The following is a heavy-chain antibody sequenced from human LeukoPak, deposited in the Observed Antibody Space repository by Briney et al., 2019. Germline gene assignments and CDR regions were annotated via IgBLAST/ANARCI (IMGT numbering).Heavy chain of an antibody. Sequence: GASLQISCKGSGSIFTSYWIGCVRQLPGKGLEWMGIIYPGDSDTRYSPSFQGQVTISADKSISTAYLQWSSLKASDTAMYYCARRSLNWFDPWGQGTLVTVSS. CDR3: ARRSLNWFDP. CDR1: GSIFTSYW. V-gene: IGHV5-51*01. CDR2: IYPGDSDT. J-gene: IGHJ5*02.